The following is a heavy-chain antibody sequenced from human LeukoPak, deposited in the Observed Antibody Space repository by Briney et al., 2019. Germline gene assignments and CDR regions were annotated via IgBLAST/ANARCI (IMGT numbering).Heavy chain of an antibody. CDR1: GFTFSSYE. CDR3: AKDISCGGDCYSGGFDY. V-gene: IGHV3-48*03. D-gene: IGHD2-21*02. J-gene: IGHJ4*02. CDR2: ISSGGYTI. Sequence: PGGSLRLSCAASGFTFSSYEMNWVRQAPGKGLEWVSYISSGGYTIYYADSVEGRFTISRDNAKNSLYPQMNSLRAEDMALYYCAKDISCGGDCYSGGFDYWGQGTLVTVSS.